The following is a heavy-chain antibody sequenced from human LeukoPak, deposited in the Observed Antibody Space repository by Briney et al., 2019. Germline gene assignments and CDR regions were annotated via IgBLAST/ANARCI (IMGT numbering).Heavy chain of an antibody. J-gene: IGHJ4*02. Sequence: GGSLSLSCAASGFTFSSYAMSWVRKAQGKGLEWVGRIKSKTDGGTTDYAAPVKGRFTISRDDSKNTLYLQMNSLKTEDTAVYYCTTTDYGDYKDYWGQGTLVTVSS. D-gene: IGHD4-17*01. CDR1: GFTFSSYA. CDR2: IKSKTDGGTT. V-gene: IGHV3-15*01. CDR3: TTTDYGDYKDY.